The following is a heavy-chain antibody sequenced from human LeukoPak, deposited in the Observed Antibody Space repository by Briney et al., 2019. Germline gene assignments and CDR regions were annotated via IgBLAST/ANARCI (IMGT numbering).Heavy chain of an antibody. D-gene: IGHD3-22*01. CDR3: ARDLPPNYDSSGYYDY. CDR2: ISAYNGNT. J-gene: IGHJ4*02. CDR1: GYTFTGYG. Sequence: GASVKVSCKASGYTFTGYGISWVRQAPGQGLEWMGWISAYNGNTNYAQKLQGRVTMTTDTSTSTAYMELRSLRSDDTAVYYCARDLPPNYDSSGYYDYWGQGTLVTVSS. V-gene: IGHV1-18*01.